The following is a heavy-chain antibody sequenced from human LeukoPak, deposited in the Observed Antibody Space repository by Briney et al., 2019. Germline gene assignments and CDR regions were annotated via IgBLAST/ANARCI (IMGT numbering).Heavy chain of an antibody. CDR1: GFIFSNAW. CDR2: IKTETDGWTT. Sequence: MAGGSLRLSCVGSGFIFSNAWMSWVRQAPGKGLEWVGRIKTETDGWTTDYAAPVKGRFTISRDDSKNTLYLQMDSLKTEDTAVYYCTTPQLWLRGALGYWGQGTLVTVTS. CDR3: TTPQLWLRGALGY. D-gene: IGHD5-18*01. J-gene: IGHJ4*02. V-gene: IGHV3-15*01.